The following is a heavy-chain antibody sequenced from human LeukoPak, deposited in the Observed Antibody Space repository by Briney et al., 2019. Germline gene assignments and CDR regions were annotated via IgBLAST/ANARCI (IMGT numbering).Heavy chain of an antibody. J-gene: IGHJ4*02. CDR2: ISYGGST. V-gene: IGHV4-39*01. CDR1: GGSISSNSNY. Sequence: KPSETLSLTCTVSGGSISSNSNYWAWIRQPPGRGLEWIGSISYGGSTYYSPSLESRVTISVDTSKNQFSLRLSSVTAADTAVYYCARQALWFFDHWGQGTLVTV. CDR3: ARQALWFFDH. D-gene: IGHD2-21*01.